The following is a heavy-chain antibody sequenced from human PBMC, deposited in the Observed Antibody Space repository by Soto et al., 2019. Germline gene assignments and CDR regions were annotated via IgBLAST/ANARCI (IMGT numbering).Heavy chain of an antibody. CDR1: GYTFTNYG. CDR2: ISTYNGDT. CDR3: ARGSEADY. Sequence: QVQLVQSGTEVKRPGASVKVSCKASGYTFTNYGITWVRQAPGQGLEWMGWISTYNGDTNYAQNLQGRVTMTTDTSATTPYIELRSLRSDDRAVYYCARGSEADYWGQGTLVTVSS. J-gene: IGHJ4*02. V-gene: IGHV1-18*01.